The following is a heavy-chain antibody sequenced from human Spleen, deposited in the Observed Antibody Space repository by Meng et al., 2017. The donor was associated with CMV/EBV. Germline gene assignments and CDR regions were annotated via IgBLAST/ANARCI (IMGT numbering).Heavy chain of an antibody. D-gene: IGHD3-10*01. CDR3: ARVLIITVTRGGYGMDV. V-gene: IGHV4-59*01. CDR1: GGSIYNFY. CDR2: IHSNGKT. Sequence: GSLRLSCTVSGGSIYNFYWSWIRQPPGKGLEWVGYIHSNGKTNSRPSLKSRVTMSVDPSKNQFSLNLVSVSAADTAVYYCARVLIITVTRGGYGMDVWGQGTTVTVSS. J-gene: IGHJ6*02.